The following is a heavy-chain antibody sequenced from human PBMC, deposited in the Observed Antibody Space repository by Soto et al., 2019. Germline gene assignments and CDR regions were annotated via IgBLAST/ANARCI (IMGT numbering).Heavy chain of an antibody. D-gene: IGHD3-16*02. CDR2: FDPEGGET. Sequence: ASVKVSCKVSGYTLTELSMHWVRQAPGKGLEWMGGFDPEGGETIYAQKFQGRVTMTEDTSTDTAYMELSSLRSEDTAVYYCAISAAYYDYVWGSYRRYDAFDIWGQGTMVTVPS. CDR3: AISAAYYDYVWGSYRRYDAFDI. V-gene: IGHV1-24*01. J-gene: IGHJ3*02. CDR1: GYTLTELS.